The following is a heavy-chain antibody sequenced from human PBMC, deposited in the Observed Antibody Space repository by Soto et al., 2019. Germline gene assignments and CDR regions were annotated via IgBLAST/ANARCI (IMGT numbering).Heavy chain of an antibody. CDR1: GGTFSSYA. V-gene: IGHV1-69*13. D-gene: IGHD6-6*01. CDR2: IIPIFGTA. Sequence: GASVKVSCKASGGTFSSYAISWLRQAPGQGLEWMGGIIPIFGTANYAQKFQGRVTITADESTSTAYMELSSLRSEDTAVYYCARDTGSSSSIDYWGQGTLVTVSS. CDR3: ARDTGSSSSIDY. J-gene: IGHJ4*02.